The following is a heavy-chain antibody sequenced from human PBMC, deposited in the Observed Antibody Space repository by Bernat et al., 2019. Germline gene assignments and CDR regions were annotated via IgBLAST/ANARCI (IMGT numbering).Heavy chain of an antibody. Sequence: QLQLQESGPGLVTPSETLSLTCTVSGASISSMSYYWGWIRQPPGRGLEWIGTIFYSGSTFYNPSLESRVTISVDTSKNQFSLKLNSVTAADTSVYYCARHYREDGSVSWGQGTLVTVSS. CDR3: ARHYREDGSVS. V-gene: IGHV4-39*01. D-gene: IGHD1-26*01. CDR1: GASISSMSYY. J-gene: IGHJ5*02. CDR2: IFYSGST.